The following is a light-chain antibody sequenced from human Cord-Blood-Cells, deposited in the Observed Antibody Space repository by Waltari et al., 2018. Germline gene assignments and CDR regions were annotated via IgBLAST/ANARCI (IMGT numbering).Light chain of an antibody. J-gene: IGLJ3*02. CDR3: CSYAGSSTWV. Sequence: QSALTQPASVFGSPGQSITIPCTGTSSDGGSYNLFSWYQQHPGKAPKLMIYEGSKRPSGVSNRFSGSKSGNTASLTISGLQAEDEADYYCCSYAGSSTWVFGGGTKLTVL. CDR1: SSDGGSYNL. V-gene: IGLV2-23*01. CDR2: EGS.